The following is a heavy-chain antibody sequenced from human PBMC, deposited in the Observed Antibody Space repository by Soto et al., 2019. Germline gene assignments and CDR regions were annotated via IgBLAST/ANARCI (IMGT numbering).Heavy chain of an antibody. Sequence: QVQLQESGPGLVKPSETLSLTCAVSGDSISTYYCMWIRQPPGKGLESIGYLYYGRSANYNPSLKCRVTLSVDTSTNQCSLTLSSMTAADTAVYYCALRSMAVVPEYWGQGTLVTVSS. CDR2: LYYGRSA. CDR3: ALRSMAVVPEY. CDR1: GDSISTYY. D-gene: IGHD3-22*01. J-gene: IGHJ4*02. V-gene: IGHV4-59*01.